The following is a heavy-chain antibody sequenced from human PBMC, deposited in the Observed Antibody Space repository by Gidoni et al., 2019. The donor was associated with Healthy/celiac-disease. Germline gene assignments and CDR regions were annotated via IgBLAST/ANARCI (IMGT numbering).Heavy chain of an antibody. Sequence: QVQLQQWGAGLLKPSATLSLTCAVYGGSFSGYYWRWIRQPPGKGLEWIGEINHSGSTNYNPSLKSRVTISVDTSKNQFSLKLSSVTAADTAVYYCARGLVAIWNWFDPWGQGTLVTVSS. J-gene: IGHJ5*02. D-gene: IGHD5-12*01. CDR3: ARGLVAIWNWFDP. V-gene: IGHV4-34*01. CDR1: GGSFSGYY. CDR2: INHSGST.